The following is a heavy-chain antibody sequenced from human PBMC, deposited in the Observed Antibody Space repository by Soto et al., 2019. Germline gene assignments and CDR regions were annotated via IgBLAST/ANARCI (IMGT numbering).Heavy chain of an antibody. Sequence: QVQLVQSGAEVRMPGSSVKVSCKASGGTFSTYPINWVRQAPGQGLEWMGGIIPLFGTTNYAQKFKGRFTLTADESRSTAYMALSSLRAEDEAVSYCARGATHGSSWYFWFGPWGQGTPVTVS. CDR3: ARGATHGSSWYFWFGP. D-gene: IGHD6-13*01. CDR1: GGTFSTYP. CDR2: IIPLFGTT. J-gene: IGHJ5*02. V-gene: IGHV1-69*01.